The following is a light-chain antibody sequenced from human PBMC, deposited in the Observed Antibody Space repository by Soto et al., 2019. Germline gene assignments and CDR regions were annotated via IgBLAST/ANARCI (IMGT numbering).Light chain of an antibody. V-gene: IGKV3-20*01. CDR2: GAS. Sequence: EIVLTQSPGTLSLSPGERATLSCKASQSVSSSYLAWYQQKPGQAPRLLIYGASSKATGIPDRFSGSGSGADFTLTISSLEPEDFAVDYCQQYGSSPRTFGQGTKV. CDR3: QQYGSSPRT. CDR1: QSVSSSY. J-gene: IGKJ1*01.